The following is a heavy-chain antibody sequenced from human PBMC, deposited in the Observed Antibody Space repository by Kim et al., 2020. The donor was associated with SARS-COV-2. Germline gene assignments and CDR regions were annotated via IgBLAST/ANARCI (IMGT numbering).Heavy chain of an antibody. CDR3: ARERQGVAAAAVDFDY. J-gene: IGHJ4*02. Sequence: SVKGRFTISRDNSKNTLYMQMSSLSAEDTAVYYCARERQGVAAAAVDFDYWGQGTLVTVSS. D-gene: IGHD6-13*01. V-gene: IGHV3-30*07.